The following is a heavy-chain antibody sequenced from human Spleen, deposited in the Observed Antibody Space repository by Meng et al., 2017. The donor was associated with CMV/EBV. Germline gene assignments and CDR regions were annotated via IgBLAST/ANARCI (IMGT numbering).Heavy chain of an antibody. CDR2: IYYSGST. CDR3: ARESPGYFDY. Sequence: CTVSGGSISSSSYYWGWIRQPPGRGLEWIGSIYYSGSTYYNPSPKSRVTISVDTSKNQFSLKLSSVTAADTAVYYCARESPGYFDYWGQGTLVTVSS. V-gene: IGHV4-39*01. CDR1: GGSISSSSYY. J-gene: IGHJ4*02.